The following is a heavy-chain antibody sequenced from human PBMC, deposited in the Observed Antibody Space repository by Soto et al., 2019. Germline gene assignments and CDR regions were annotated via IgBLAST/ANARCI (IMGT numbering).Heavy chain of an antibody. Sequence: SVKVSCKASGFTFTSSAMQWVRQARGQRLEWIGWIVVGSGNTNYAQKFQERVTITRDMSTSTAYLELSSLRSEDTAVYYCAGLIGYCSGGSCYGTVGYAFDIWG. CDR1: GFTFTSSA. J-gene: IGHJ3*02. CDR2: IVVGSGNT. D-gene: IGHD2-15*01. V-gene: IGHV1-58*02. CDR3: AGLIGYCSGGSCYGTVGYAFDI.